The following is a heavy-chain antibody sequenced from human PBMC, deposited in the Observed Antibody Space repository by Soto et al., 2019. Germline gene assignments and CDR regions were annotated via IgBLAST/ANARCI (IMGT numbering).Heavy chain of an antibody. CDR2: ITSKSTTI. J-gene: IGHJ5*02. CDR3: AREMGACSDSSCYPGPYDS. D-gene: IGHD3-16*01. CDR1: GFTFTSYS. Sequence: GGSLRLSCAASGFTFTSYSMNWVRQAPGQGLEWVSYITSKSTTIKYTDSVKGRFTVSRDNAKNSLYLQLNSLRDEDTAVYYCAREMGACSDSSCYPGPYDSWGQGTLVTVSS. V-gene: IGHV3-48*02.